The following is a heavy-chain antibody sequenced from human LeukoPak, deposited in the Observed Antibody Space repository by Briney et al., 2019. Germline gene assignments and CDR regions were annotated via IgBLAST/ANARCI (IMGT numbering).Heavy chain of an antibody. CDR2: IYHIGST. Sequence: SETLSLTCAVYGGSFSGYYWGWIRQPPGKGLEWIGNIYHIGSTYYNPSLKSRVTISVDTSKNHFSLKLSSVTAADSAVYYCARRSFSVGVGFDYWGQGTLVTVSS. D-gene: IGHD1-26*01. V-gene: IGHV4-34*01. J-gene: IGHJ4*02. CDR1: GGSFSGYY. CDR3: ARRSFSVGVGFDY.